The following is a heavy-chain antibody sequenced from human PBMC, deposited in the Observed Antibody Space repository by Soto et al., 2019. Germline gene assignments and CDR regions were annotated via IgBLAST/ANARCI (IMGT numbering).Heavy chain of an antibody. J-gene: IGHJ4*03. CDR2: ISAYNGNT. V-gene: IGHV1-18*01. Sequence: GASVKVSCKASGYTFTSCGISWVRQAPGHGLEWLGWISAYNGNTNYAQKLQGRVTITTDTSTSTAYMELRSLRSDDTAVYYCAGEALRYIVWILRGTHTWCDYWGKGSLVTVSS. CDR3: AGEALRYIVWILRGTHTWCDY. D-gene: IGHD2-2*03. CDR1: GYTFTSCG.